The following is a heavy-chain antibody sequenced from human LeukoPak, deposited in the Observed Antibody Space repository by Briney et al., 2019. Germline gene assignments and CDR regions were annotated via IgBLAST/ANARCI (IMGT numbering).Heavy chain of an antibody. Sequence: PGGSLRLSCAASGFTFSSYAMSWVRQAPGKGLEWVSAISGSGGSTYYADSVKGRFTISRDNSKNTLYLQMNSLRAEDTAVYYCARPPPWVGATSTADYWGQGTLVTVSS. V-gene: IGHV3-23*01. D-gene: IGHD1-26*01. CDR1: GFTFSSYA. CDR3: ARPPPWVGATSTADY. J-gene: IGHJ4*02. CDR2: ISGSGGST.